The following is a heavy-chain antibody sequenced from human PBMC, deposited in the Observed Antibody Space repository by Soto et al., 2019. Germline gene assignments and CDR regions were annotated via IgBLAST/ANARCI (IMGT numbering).Heavy chain of an antibody. D-gene: IGHD4-4*01. V-gene: IGHV3-48*01. Sequence: VQLVESGGGLVQPGGSLRLSCAASGFTFSSYSMNWVRQAPGKGLEWVSYISSSSSTIYYADSVKGRFTISRDNAKNSLYLQMNSLRAEDTAVYYCARDDYKGWFDPWGQGTLVTVSS. CDR2: ISSSSSTI. CDR1: GFTFSSYS. J-gene: IGHJ5*02. CDR3: ARDDYKGWFDP.